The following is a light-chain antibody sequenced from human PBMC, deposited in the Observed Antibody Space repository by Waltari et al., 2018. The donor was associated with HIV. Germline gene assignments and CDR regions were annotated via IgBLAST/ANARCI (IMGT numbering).Light chain of an antibody. CDR1: QSVTSSF. Sequence: EMVLTQSPGTLSLSPGERATLSGRASQSVTSSFLSWYQQKPGQAPRLRFYGASSTATGIPDRFSGGGSGTDFTLTISRLEPEDFAVYYCQQYGSSPLTFGGGTKVDIK. CDR3: QQYGSSPLT. J-gene: IGKJ4*01. V-gene: IGKV3-20*01. CDR2: GAS.